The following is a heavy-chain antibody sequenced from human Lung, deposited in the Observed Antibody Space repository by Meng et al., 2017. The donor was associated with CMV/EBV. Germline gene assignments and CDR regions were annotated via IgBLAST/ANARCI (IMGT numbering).Heavy chain of an antibody. CDR2: IYHSGST. Sequence: QRQLQDPGPGLVKPSETLSLTFTVSGGSISSSNYYWDWIRQPPGKGLEWIGAIYHSGSTSYNPSLQSRVTMFVDTSKNQFSLMLTSVTATDTAVYYCARRRGGSGRDCWGQGTLVTVSS. V-gene: IGHV4-39*01. CDR1: GGSISSSNYY. CDR3: ARRRGGSGRDC. J-gene: IGHJ4*02. D-gene: IGHD3-10*01.